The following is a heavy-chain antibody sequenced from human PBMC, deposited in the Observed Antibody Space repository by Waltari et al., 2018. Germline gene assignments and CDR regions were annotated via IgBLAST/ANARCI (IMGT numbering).Heavy chain of an antibody. CDR3: ARGFSANYYGSGTPGY. CDR1: GGTFSSYT. J-gene: IGHJ4*02. D-gene: IGHD3-10*01. Sequence: QVQLVQSGAEVKQPGSSVKVSCKASGGTFSSYTISWVRQAHGQGLEWMGRIIPILGIANYAQKFQGRVTITADKSTSTAYMELSSLRSEDTAVYYCARGFSANYYGSGTPGYWGQGTLVTVSS. CDR2: IIPILGIA. V-gene: IGHV1-69*02.